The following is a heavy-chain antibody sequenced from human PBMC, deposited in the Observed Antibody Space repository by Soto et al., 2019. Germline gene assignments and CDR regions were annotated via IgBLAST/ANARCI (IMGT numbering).Heavy chain of an antibody. V-gene: IGHV3-23*01. D-gene: IGHD3-9*01. Sequence: EVQLLGSGGGLVQPGGSLRLSCAASGLTFSTYAMSWVRQAPGKGLEWVSSISGNGANTYYTDSMEGRLIISRDNSKKALLLQTHSLSAAETASDYCVTARPNLCGAGGGYYKAGADYWGQGTLVTVSS. J-gene: IGHJ4*02. CDR3: VTARPNLCGAGGGYYKAGADY. CDR1: GLTFSTYA. CDR2: ISGNGANT.